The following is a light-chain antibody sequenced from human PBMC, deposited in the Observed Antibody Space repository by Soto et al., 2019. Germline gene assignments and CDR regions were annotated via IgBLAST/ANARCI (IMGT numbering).Light chain of an antibody. CDR3: QQYNNWPEP. V-gene: IGKV3-15*01. CDR1: QSVSSN. J-gene: IGKJ1*01. Sequence: EIVMTQSPATLSVSPGERATLSCRASQSVSSNLAWYQQKVGQAPRVLIYDASTRATGIPGRFSGSGSGTEFTLTISSLQSEDFAVYYCQQYNNWPEPFGQGTKVDIK. CDR2: DAS.